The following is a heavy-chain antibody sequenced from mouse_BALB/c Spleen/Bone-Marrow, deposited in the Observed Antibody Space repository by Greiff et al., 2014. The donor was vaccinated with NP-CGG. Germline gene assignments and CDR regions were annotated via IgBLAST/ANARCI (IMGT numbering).Heavy chain of an antibody. V-gene: IGHV1-66*01. D-gene: IGHD2-1*01. CDR3: ARSGYVGNYPYFDY. CDR1: GYSFTSYY. Sequence: QVQLQQSGPDLVKPGASVKISCKASGYSFTSYYIHWVKQRPGRGLEWIGWIFPGSGNTKYNEKFKGKATLTADTSSSTAYMQLSSLTSEDSAVYFCARSGYVGNYPYFDYWGQGTTPTVSS. CDR2: IFPGSGNT. J-gene: IGHJ2*01.